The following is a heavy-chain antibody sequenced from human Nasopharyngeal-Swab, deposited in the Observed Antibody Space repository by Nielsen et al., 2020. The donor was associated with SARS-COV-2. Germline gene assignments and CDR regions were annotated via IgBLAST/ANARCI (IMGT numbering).Heavy chain of an antibody. CDR1: GFPFSSYA. CDR3: ARNLGGYDARTAN. V-gene: IGHV3-30-3*01. J-gene: IGHJ4*02. D-gene: IGHD5-12*01. Sequence: LKISCAASGFPFSSYAMHWVRLAPGKGLEWLAVITYDGYNEKYADSAKGRFTISRDNSKSTLFLQINSLRLEDTGVYFCARNLGGYDARTANWGQGTLVTVSS. CDR2: ITYDGYNE.